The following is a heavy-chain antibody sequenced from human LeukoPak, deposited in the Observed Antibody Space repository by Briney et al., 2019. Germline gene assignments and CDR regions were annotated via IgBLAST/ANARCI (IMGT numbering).Heavy chain of an antibody. CDR2: ISSSSSYI. CDR1: GFTFSSYS. CDR3: ARDLYGDYSLIDY. V-gene: IGHV3-21*01. Sequence: GGSLRLSCAASGFTFSSYSTNWVRQAPGKGLEWVSSISSSSSYIYYADSVKGRFTISRDNAKNSLYLQMNSLRAEDTAVYYCARDLYGDYSLIDYWGQGTLVTVSS. J-gene: IGHJ4*02. D-gene: IGHD4-17*01.